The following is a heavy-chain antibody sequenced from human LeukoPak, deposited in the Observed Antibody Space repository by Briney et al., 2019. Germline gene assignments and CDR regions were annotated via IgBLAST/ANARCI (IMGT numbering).Heavy chain of an antibody. CDR1: GSTFSNYA. D-gene: IGHD4-11*01. J-gene: IGHJ4*02. CDR2: ISGSGGST. Sequence: PGGSLRLSCAASGSTFSNYALSWVRQAPGKGLEWVSGISGSGGSTYFADSVKGRFTISRDNSKNTLYLQMNSLRAEDTAVYYCAKENLPLRTTVTFDYWGQGTLVTVSS. V-gene: IGHV3-23*01. CDR3: AKENLPLRTTVTFDY.